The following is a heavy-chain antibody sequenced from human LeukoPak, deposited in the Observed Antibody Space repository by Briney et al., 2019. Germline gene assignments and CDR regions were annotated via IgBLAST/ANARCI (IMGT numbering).Heavy chain of an antibody. CDR1: GYTFTSYG. Sequence: ASVKVSCKASGYTFTSYGISWVRQAPGQGLEWMGWISAYNGNTNYAQKLQGRVTMTTDTSTSTAYMELRSLRSDDTAVYYCARAHYGGNPDDAFDIWGQGTMVTVSS. CDR3: ARAHYGGNPDDAFDI. D-gene: IGHD4-23*01. CDR2: ISAYNGNT. J-gene: IGHJ3*02. V-gene: IGHV1-18*01.